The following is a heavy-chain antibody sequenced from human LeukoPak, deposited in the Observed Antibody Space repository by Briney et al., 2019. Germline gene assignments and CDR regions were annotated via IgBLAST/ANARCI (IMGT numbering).Heavy chain of an antibody. CDR1: GGSISSGGYS. Sequence: SQTLSLTCAVSGGSISSGGYSWSWIRQPSGKGLEWIGYIYHSGSTYYNPSLKSRVTISVDRSKNQFSLKLSSVTAADTAMYYCASSSGWSPSAYYFDYWGQGTLVTVSS. D-gene: IGHD6-19*01. V-gene: IGHV4-30-2*01. J-gene: IGHJ4*02. CDR3: ASSSGWSPSAYYFDY. CDR2: IYHSGST.